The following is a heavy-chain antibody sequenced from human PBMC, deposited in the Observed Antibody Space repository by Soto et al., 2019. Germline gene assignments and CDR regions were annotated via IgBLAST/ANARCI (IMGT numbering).Heavy chain of an antibody. CDR3: AKDSPVGVPLLRDLHD. Sequence: EVQLLESGGGLVQPGGSLRLSCAASGFTFSNYGMSWVRQAPGKGLEWVSVISGSGGSTYYADSVKGRFTLSRDNSKNTVYLQMNSLRAEDTAVYDCAKDSPVGVPLLRDLHDWGQGTLVTVSS. D-gene: IGHD2-15*01. V-gene: IGHV3-23*01. J-gene: IGHJ1*01. CDR1: GFTFSNYG. CDR2: ISGSGGST.